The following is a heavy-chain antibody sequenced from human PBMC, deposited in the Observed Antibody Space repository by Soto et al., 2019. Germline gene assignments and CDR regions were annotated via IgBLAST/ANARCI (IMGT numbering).Heavy chain of an antibody. D-gene: IGHD1-26*01. V-gene: IGHV4-34*01. J-gene: IGHJ4*02. Sequence: KPSETLSLTCDVYGGSFSDYIWTWIRQTPGKGLQWIGQINHSGSANYNPSLKSRVTISVHTSSSQFSLELSSVTAADTAVYYCARGLISGSHYSGGWYYFDSWGQGTQVTVSS. CDR2: INHSGSA. CDR3: ARGLISGSHYSGGWYYFDS. CDR1: GGSFSDYI.